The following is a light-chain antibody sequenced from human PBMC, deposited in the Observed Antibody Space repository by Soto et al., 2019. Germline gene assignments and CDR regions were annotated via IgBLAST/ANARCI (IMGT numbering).Light chain of an antibody. V-gene: IGKV3-15*01. CDR1: QSVSDN. Sequence: IGIEQFSGTPSISPGETATPFCRSSQSVSDNLAWYQQKPGQAPRLLIYGASTRATGIPARFSGSGSGTEFTLTISSLQSEDFAVYYCQQYEKWPPWTFGQGTKVDI. CDR2: GAS. J-gene: IGKJ1*01. CDR3: QQYEKWPPWT.